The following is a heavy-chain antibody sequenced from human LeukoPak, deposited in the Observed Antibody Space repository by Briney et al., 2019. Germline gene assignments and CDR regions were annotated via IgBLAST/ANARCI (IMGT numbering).Heavy chain of an antibody. D-gene: IGHD4-11*01. CDR3: ARRTVTTLPHAMDV. CDR1: GFTFSTCI. CDR2: ISSTGRTI. J-gene: IGHJ6*02. Sequence: GGSLRLSCAASGFTFSTCIMNWVRQAPGKGLEWVSYISSTGRTIWYADSVKGRFTISRDNAKNSLYPQLNSLRAEDTAVYYCARRTVTTLPHAMDVWGPGNKVTVSS. V-gene: IGHV3-48*01.